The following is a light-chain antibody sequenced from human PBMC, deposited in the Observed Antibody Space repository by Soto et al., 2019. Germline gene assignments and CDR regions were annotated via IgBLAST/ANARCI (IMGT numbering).Light chain of an antibody. J-gene: IGKJ4*01. CDR2: TAS. Sequence: DIQLTQSPSFLSASVGDRVTVTCRASQGVNSYLAWYQQKPGKAPKLLIYTASTLQSGVPSRFSGSGSGTEFTLTNTSLQPEDFAAYYCQQLYSYPLTFGGGTKVEI. V-gene: IGKV1-9*01. CDR3: QQLYSYPLT. CDR1: QGVNSY.